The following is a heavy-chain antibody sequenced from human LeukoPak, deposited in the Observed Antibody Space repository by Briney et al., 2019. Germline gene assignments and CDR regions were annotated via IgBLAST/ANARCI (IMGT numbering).Heavy chain of an antibody. CDR1: GFPFSTSA. J-gene: IGHJ5*02. Sequence: GRSLRLSCAASGFPFSTSAMHWVRQAPGKGLEWVAAISFDGSLRYAADSLKGRFTVSRDNSNNTVYLGMNSLRREDTAVYYCSRGWLRTNPLDPWGQGTLVTVSS. CDR2: ISFDGSLR. V-gene: IGHV3-30*04. CDR3: SRGWLRTNPLDP. D-gene: IGHD5-12*01.